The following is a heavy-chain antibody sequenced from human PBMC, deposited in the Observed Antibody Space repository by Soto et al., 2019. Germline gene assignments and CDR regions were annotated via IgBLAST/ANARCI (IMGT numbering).Heavy chain of an antibody. CDR3: AKELGSRGVIIACDY. CDR2: ISASGGNT. Sequence: PGGSLRLSCAASGFTFSNFWMHWVRQAPGKGLEWVSAISASGGNTYYADSVKGRFTISRDNSKNTLYLQMNSLRAEDTAIYYCAKELGSRGVIIACDYWGQGTLVTSPQ. J-gene: IGHJ4*02. CDR1: GFTFSNFW. D-gene: IGHD3-10*01. V-gene: IGHV3-23*01.